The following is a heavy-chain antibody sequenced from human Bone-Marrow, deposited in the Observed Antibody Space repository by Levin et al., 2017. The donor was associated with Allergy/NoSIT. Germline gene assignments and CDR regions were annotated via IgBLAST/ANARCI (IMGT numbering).Heavy chain of an antibody. D-gene: IGHD3-10*01. Sequence: PGGSLRLSCQASGYSFTSNSITWVRQAPGKGLEWMGTVDPSDSYSHYGPSLQGHVTMSVDKSTRTVYLQWTSLKASDTAIYYCARQGHSYYFDHWGQGTLVAVST. CDR1: GYSFTSNS. J-gene: IGHJ4*02. V-gene: IGHV5-10-1*01. CDR2: VDPSDSYS. CDR3: ARQGHSYYFDH.